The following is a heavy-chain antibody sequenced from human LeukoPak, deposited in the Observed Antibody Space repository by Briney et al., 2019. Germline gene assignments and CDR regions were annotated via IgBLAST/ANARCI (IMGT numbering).Heavy chain of an antibody. D-gene: IGHD6-19*01. Sequence: GSLRLSCAASGFTFSNYAMRWVRQAPGKGLEWVSVISGSGDSTYYADSVKGRVTISRDNSKNTLYLQMNSLRDEDTALYYCASRSGIAVAGAFDYWGQGTLVTVSS. CDR1: GFTFSNYA. J-gene: IGHJ4*02. V-gene: IGHV3-23*01. CDR3: ASRSGIAVAGAFDY. CDR2: ISGSGDST.